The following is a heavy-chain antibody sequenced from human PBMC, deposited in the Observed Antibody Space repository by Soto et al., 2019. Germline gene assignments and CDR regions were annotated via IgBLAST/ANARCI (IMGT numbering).Heavy chain of an antibody. CDR2: ISSSSSTI. J-gene: IGHJ5*02. CDR3: ARGGGYCISTSCTNWFDP. V-gene: IGHV3-48*02. CDR1: GFTFSSYS. D-gene: IGHD2-2*01. Sequence: EVQLVESGGGLVQPGGSLRLSCAASGFTFSSYSLNWVRQAPGKGLEWVSYISSSSSTIYYADSVKGRFTISRDNAKNSLYLQMNSLRDEDTAVYYCARGGGYCISTSCTNWFDPWGQGTLVTVSS.